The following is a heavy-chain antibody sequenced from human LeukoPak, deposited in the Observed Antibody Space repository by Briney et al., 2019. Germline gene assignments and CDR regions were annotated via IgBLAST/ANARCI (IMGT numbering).Heavy chain of an antibody. D-gene: IGHD6-13*01. CDR3: ARRAAASDY. J-gene: IGHJ4*02. V-gene: IGHV4-34*01. Sequence: PSETLSLTCAVYGGSFSGYYWSWIRQPPGKGLEWIGEINHSGSTNYNPSLKSQVTISVDTSKNQFSLKLSSVTAADTAVYYCARRAAASDYWGREPWSPSPQ. CDR1: GGSFSGYY. CDR2: INHSGST.